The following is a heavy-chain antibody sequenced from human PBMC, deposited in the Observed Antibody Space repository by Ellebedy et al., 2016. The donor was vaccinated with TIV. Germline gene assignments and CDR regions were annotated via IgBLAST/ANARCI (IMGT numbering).Heavy chain of an antibody. V-gene: IGHV3-23*01. CDR3: ARWSEDAFDI. J-gene: IGHJ3*02. Sequence: GGSLRLXXAVSGFTFSHYGMRWARQAPGKGPEWVSDISASGGSTYYAKSMRGRLTVSRDNSKNTLYLQMHSLRADDTAVYYCARWSEDAFDIWGQGTMVIVSS. CDR1: GFTFSHYG. CDR2: ISASGGST.